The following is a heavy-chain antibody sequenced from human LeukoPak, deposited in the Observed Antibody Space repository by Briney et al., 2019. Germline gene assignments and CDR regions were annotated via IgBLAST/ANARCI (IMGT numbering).Heavy chain of an antibody. Sequence: GASVKVSCKASGGTFSSYAISWVRQAPGQGLEWMGGIIPIFGTANYAQKFQGRVTITADESTSTAYMELSSLRSEDTAVYYCARGSDCRSTSCPNDYWGQGTLVTVSS. CDR3: ARGSDCRSTSCPNDY. J-gene: IGHJ4*02. CDR1: GGTFSSYA. CDR2: IIPIFGTA. D-gene: IGHD2-2*01. V-gene: IGHV1-69*13.